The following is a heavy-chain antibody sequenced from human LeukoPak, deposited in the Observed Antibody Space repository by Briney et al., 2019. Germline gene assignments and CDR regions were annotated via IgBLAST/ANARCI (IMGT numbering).Heavy chain of an antibody. CDR1: GFTFSSYA. D-gene: IGHD3-22*01. V-gene: IGHV3-64*01. CDR2: ISSNGGST. CDR3: ARDSSGY. Sequence: GGSLRLSCAASGFTFSSYAMHWVRQAPGKGLEYVSAISSNGGSTYYANSVKGRFTISRDNSKNTLYLQMGSLRAEDMAVYYCARDSSGYWGQGTPVTVSS. J-gene: IGHJ4*02.